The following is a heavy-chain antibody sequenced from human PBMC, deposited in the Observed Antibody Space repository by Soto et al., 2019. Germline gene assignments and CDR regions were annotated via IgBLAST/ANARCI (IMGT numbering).Heavy chain of an antibody. V-gene: IGHV2-5*02. D-gene: IGHD4-17*01. CDR3: AHSPRITVTTLYYFDY. CDR2: IYWDDDK. CDR1: GFSLSTSGVG. Sequence: QITLKESGPTLVKPTQTLTLTCTFSGFSLSTSGVGVGWIRQPPGKALEWLALIYWDDDKRYSPSLKNRLTLTKDTSKNQVVLTMTNMDPVDTATYYCAHSPRITVTTLYYFDYWGQGTLVTVSS. J-gene: IGHJ4*02.